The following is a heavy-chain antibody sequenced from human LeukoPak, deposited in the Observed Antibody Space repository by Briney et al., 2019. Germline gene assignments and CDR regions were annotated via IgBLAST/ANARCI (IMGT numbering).Heavy chain of an antibody. CDR1: GFTFSSYA. V-gene: IGHV3-23*01. CDR2: ISGSGGST. Sequence: GGSLRLSCAASGFTFSSYAMSWVRQAPGKGLEWVSAISGSGGSTYYADSVKGRFTISRDNSKNTLYLQMNSLRAEDTAVYYCAKSLVVVPAANPRAYVDYWGQGTLVTVSS. CDR3: AKSLVVVPAANPRAYVDY. D-gene: IGHD2-2*01. J-gene: IGHJ4*02.